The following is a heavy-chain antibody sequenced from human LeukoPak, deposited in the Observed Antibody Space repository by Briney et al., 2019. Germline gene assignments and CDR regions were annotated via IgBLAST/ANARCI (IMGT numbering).Heavy chain of an antibody. D-gene: IGHD6-19*01. Sequence: SETLSLTCTVSGGSITSNYWDWVRQPPGKGLEWVWYIFFNANTIYNPSPKTRVSISLDASNNQVSLNQTSVTAADTAIYYCTRGGQQWRPYFDYWGQGTLATVSS. CDR1: GGSITSNY. CDR2: IFFNANT. V-gene: IGHV4-59*01. CDR3: TRGGQQWRPYFDY. J-gene: IGHJ4*02.